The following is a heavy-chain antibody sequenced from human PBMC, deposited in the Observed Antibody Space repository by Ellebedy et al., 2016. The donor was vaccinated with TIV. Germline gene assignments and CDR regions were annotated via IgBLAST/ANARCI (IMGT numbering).Heavy chain of an antibody. D-gene: IGHD3-22*01. V-gene: IGHV3-74*01. J-gene: IGHJ4*02. Sequence: GESLKISCAASGFTFSSHWMHWVRQAPGKGLVWVSRINSDGRSTSYADSVKGRFTISRDNAKNTLYLQMNSLGAEDTAVYYCARGNYDSRGYYSAPLDYWGQGTLVTVSS. CDR1: GFTFSSHW. CDR3: ARGNYDSRGYYSAPLDY. CDR2: INSDGRST.